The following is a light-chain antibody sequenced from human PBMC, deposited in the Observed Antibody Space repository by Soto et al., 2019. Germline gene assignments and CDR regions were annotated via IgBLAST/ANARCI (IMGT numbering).Light chain of an antibody. CDR3: QSYDSSKV. CDR1: SGSIASNY. J-gene: IGLJ2*01. Sequence: NFMLTQPHSVSESPGKTVTISCTRSSGSIASNYVQWYQQRPCSAPTTVIYEDNQRPSGVPDRFSGSIDSSSNSASLTISGLKTEDEADYYCQSYDSSKVFGGGTKLTVL. CDR2: EDN. V-gene: IGLV6-57*04.